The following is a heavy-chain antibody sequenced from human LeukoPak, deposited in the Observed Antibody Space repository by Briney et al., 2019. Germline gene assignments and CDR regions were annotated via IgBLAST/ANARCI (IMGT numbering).Heavy chain of an antibody. J-gene: IGHJ4*02. V-gene: IGHV3-21*01. Sequence: GGSLRLSCAASGITFSSYTMTWVRQAPGKGLECVSSISSSSGHIYYADSVKGRFTISRDNAKNSLYLQMNSLRADDTAVFYWARDRGGEFDYWGQGTLVTVSS. CDR1: GITFSSYT. D-gene: IGHD3-16*01. CDR2: ISSSSGHI. CDR3: ARDRGGEFDY.